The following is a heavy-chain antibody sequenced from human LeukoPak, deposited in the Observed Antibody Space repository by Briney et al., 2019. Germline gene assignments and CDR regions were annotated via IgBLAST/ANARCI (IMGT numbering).Heavy chain of an antibody. CDR2: IIPILGIA. Sequence: SVKVSCKASGGTFSSYTISWVRQAAGQGLEWMGRIIPILGIANYAQKFQGRVTITADKSTSTAYMELSSLRSEDTAVYYCARVGSSSWPELDYWGQGTLVTVSS. D-gene: IGHD6-13*01. V-gene: IGHV1-69*02. J-gene: IGHJ4*02. CDR3: ARVGSSSWPELDY. CDR1: GGTFSSYT.